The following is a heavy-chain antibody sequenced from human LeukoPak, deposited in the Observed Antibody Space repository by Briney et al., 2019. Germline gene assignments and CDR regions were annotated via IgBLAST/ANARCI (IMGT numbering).Heavy chain of an antibody. Sequence: SETLSLTCTVSGGSISSYYWSWIRQPPGKGLEWIGYIYYSASTNYNPSLKSRVTISVDTSKNQFSLKLSSVTAADTAVYYCARQGGYDFWSQDWFDPWGQGTLVTVSS. CDR2: IYYSAST. CDR1: GGSISSYY. V-gene: IGHV4-59*08. D-gene: IGHD3-3*01. CDR3: ARQGGYDFWSQDWFDP. J-gene: IGHJ5*02.